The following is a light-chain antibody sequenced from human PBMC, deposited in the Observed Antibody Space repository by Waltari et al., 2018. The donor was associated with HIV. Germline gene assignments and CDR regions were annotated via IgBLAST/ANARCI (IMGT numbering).Light chain of an antibody. V-gene: IGLV5-45*01. Sequence: QAVVTQPASLSASPGASASLTCTLRSGFNVATYRIYWYHQKAGSPPQYLLRYKADSDKQQGSGVPSRFSGSKDAAANAGILLIAGVQSEDEADYYCMVWHSSACVFGGGTKLTVL. J-gene: IGLJ3*02. CDR1: SGFNVATYR. CDR2: YKADSDK. CDR3: MVWHSSACV.